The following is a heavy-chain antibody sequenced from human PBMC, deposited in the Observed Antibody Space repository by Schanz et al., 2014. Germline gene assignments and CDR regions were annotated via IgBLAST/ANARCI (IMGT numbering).Heavy chain of an antibody. CDR1: GYTFTTYY. Sequence: QVQLVQSGAEVKKPGASVKVYCKASGYTFTTYYLHWVRQAPGQGLEWMGIINPTGGSTTYAEKFLGRVTMTTDTSTSTAYMELRSLRSDDTAVYYCARGGDYIVVLVAVTREYYYHAMDVWGQGTTVTVSS. V-gene: IGHV1-46*01. CDR2: INPTGGST. CDR3: ARGGDYIVVLVAVTREYYYHAMDV. D-gene: IGHD2-15*01. J-gene: IGHJ6*02.